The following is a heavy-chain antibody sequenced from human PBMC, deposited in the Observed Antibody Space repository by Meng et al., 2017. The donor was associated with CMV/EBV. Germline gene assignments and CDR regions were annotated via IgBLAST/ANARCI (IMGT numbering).Heavy chain of an antibody. CDR3: ARGYCTNGVCYREPYYGMDV. Sequence: GGSLRLSCAASGFTFSSYAMSWVRQAPGKGLEWVSVIYSGGSSTYYADSVKGRFTISRDNSKNTLYLQMNSLRAEDTAVYYCARGYCTNGVCYREPYYGMDVWGQGTTVTVSS. D-gene: IGHD2-8*01. CDR2: IYSGGSST. V-gene: IGHV3-23*03. J-gene: IGHJ6*02. CDR1: GFTFSSYA.